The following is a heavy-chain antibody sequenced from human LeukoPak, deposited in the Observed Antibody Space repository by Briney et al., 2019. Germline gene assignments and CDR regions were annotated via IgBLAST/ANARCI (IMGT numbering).Heavy chain of an antibody. CDR3: ARASATRAASGIDY. D-gene: IGHD6-25*01. Sequence: GASVKVSCKASGYTFTSYGISWVRQAPGQGLEWMGWISAYNGNTNYAQKLQGRVTMTTDTSTSTAYMELRSLRSDDTAVYYCARASATRAASGIDYWGQGTLVTVSS. CDR2: ISAYNGNT. V-gene: IGHV1-18*01. CDR1: GYTFTSYG. J-gene: IGHJ4*02.